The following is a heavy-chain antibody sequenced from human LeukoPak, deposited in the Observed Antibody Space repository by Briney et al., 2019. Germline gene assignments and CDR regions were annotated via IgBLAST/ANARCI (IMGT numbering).Heavy chain of an antibody. V-gene: IGHV4-31*03. J-gene: IGHJ5*02. Sequence: SQTLSLTCTVSGGSISSGGYYWSWIRQHPRKGLEWIGYIYYTGSTYYNPSLKSRITMSVDTSRNQFSLRLTSVTAADTAVYYCARGDYYDGGGRNWFDPWGQGTLVTVSS. CDR2: IYYTGST. CDR3: ARGDYYDGGGRNWFDP. CDR1: GGSISSGGYY. D-gene: IGHD3-16*01.